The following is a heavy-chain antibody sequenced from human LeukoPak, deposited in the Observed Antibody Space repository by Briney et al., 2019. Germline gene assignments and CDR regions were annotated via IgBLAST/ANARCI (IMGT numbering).Heavy chain of an antibody. Sequence: ASVKVSCKADTYTFSAYCMHCERQAPGQGLEWMGWINPESAHTIYAQKFQDRVTMTRNASMSTAYVERSSLRSEHTAVYYCARGREERYFDWLLFRAQENNWFDPWGQGTLVTVSS. J-gene: IGHJ5*02. CDR3: ARGREERYFDWLLFRAQENNWFDP. CDR2: INPESAHT. D-gene: IGHD3-9*01. CDR1: TYTFSAYC. V-gene: IGHV1-2*02.